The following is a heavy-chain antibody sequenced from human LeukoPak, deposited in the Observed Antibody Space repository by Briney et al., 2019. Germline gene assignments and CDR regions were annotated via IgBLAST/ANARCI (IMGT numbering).Heavy chain of an antibody. V-gene: IGHV3-30*18. Sequence: GGSLRLSCAASGFTVSSNYMSWVRQAPGKGLEWVAVISHDGSNEFYADSVTGRFIISRDNSKNTLYLQMNSLRPEDTAVYYCAKAQSERYFDWLTPGDYWGQGTLVTVSS. J-gene: IGHJ4*02. CDR3: AKAQSERYFDWLTPGDY. CDR2: ISHDGSNE. CDR1: GFTVSSNY. D-gene: IGHD3-9*01.